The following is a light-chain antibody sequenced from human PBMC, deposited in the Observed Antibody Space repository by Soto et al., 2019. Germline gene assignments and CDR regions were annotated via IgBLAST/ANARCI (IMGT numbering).Light chain of an antibody. CDR2: AAS. J-gene: IGKJ1*01. Sequence: DIQMTQSPSSLSASVGDRVTITCRASQGISTYLNWYQQKPGKAPKLLIYAASSLQSGVPSRFSGSGSGTEFTLTISCLQSEDFAVYYCQQYNNWPLLTFGQGTKVDIK. V-gene: IGKV1-17*01. CDR1: QGISTY. CDR3: QQYNNWPLLT.